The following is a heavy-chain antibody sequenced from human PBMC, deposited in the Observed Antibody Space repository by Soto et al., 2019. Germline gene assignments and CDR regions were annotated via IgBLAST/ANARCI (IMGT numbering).Heavy chain of an antibody. D-gene: IGHD3-16*01. CDR1: GGSISSSNW. J-gene: IGHJ6*02. CDR3: ARDGTWGSYRYYYYGMDV. V-gene: IGHV4-4*02. CDR2: IYHSGST. Sequence: SETLSLTCAVSGGSISSSNWWSWVRQPPGKGLEWIGEIYHSGSTNYNPSLKSRVTISVDKSKNQFSLKLSSVTAADTAVYYCARDGTWGSYRYYYYGMDVWGQGTRVTVSS.